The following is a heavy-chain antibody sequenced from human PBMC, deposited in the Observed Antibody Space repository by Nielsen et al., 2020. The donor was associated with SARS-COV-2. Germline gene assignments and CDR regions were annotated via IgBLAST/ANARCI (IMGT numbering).Heavy chain of an antibody. CDR2: INTNTGNP. J-gene: IGHJ4*02. Sequence: ASVKVSCKASGYTFTSYAMHWVRQAPGQGLEWMGWINTNTGNPTYAQGFTGRFVFSLDTSVSTAYLQISSLKAEDTAVYYCASMTTVTTFDYWGQGILVTVSS. D-gene: IGHD4-17*01. CDR3: ASMTTVTTFDY. CDR1: GYTFTSYA. V-gene: IGHV7-4-1*02.